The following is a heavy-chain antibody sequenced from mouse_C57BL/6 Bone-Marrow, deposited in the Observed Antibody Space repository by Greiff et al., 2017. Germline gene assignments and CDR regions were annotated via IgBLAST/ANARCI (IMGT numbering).Heavy chain of an antibody. J-gene: IGHJ4*01. CDR3: ARPYDYNAMDY. CDR2: IYPSDSET. V-gene: IGHV1-61*01. CDR1: GYTFTSYW. Sequence: VQLQQSGAELVRPGSSVKLSCKASGYTFTSYWMDWVKQRPGQGLEWIGNIYPSDSETHYNQKFKDKATLTVDKSSSTAYMQLSSLTSEDSAVYYCARPYDYNAMDYWGQGTSVTVSS.